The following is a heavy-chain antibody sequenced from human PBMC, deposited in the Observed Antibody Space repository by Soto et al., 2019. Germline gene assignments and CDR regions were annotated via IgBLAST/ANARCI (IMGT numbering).Heavy chain of an antibody. V-gene: IGHV3-48*01. CDR3: ARGQQQLHY. Sequence: EVQLVESGGGLVQPGGSLRLSCAASGFTFSSYSMNWVRQAPGKGLEWVSYISSSSSTLYYADSVKGRFPISRDNAKNPLYLPKNRPRAEETAVYYCARGQQQLHYWGKGTLVTVST. CDR2: ISSSSSTL. J-gene: IGHJ4*02. D-gene: IGHD6-13*01. CDR1: GFTFSSYS.